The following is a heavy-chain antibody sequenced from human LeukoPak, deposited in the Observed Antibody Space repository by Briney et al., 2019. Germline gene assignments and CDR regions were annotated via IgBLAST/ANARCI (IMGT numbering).Heavy chain of an antibody. CDR2: ISGSGGST. Sequence: GGSLRLSCAASGFTFRIYGMSWVRQAPLKGLEWVSAISGSGGSTYYADSVKGRFTISRDNSKNTLYLQMNSLRAEDTAVYYCAKSPLQLDTFDYWGQGTLVTVSS. CDR1: GFTFRIYG. CDR3: AKSPLQLDTFDY. J-gene: IGHJ4*02. D-gene: IGHD5-24*01. V-gene: IGHV3-23*01.